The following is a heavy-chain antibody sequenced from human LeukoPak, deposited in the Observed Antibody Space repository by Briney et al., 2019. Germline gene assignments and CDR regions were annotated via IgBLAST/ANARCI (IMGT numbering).Heavy chain of an antibody. D-gene: IGHD3-22*01. V-gene: IGHV1-8*01. CDR2: MNPNSGNT. J-gene: IGHJ3*02. CDR1: GYTFTSYD. Sequence: ASVKVSCKASGYTFTSYDINWVRQATGQGLEWMGWMNPNSGNTGYAQKFQGRVTMTRNTSISTAYMELSSLRSEDTAVYYCARGDDYYDSRPLDIWGQGTMVTVSS. CDR3: ARGDDYYDSRPLDI.